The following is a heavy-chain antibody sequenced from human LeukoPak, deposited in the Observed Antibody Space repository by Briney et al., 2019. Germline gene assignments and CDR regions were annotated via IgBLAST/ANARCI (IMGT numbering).Heavy chain of an antibody. CDR1: GYTFTSYG. J-gene: IGHJ6*03. D-gene: IGHD5-18*01. Sequence: GASVKVSCKASGYTFTSYGISWVRQAPGQGLEWMGWISAYNGNTNYAQKLQGRVTMTTDTSTSTAYMELRSLRSDDTAVYYCARGAPSGYSYADLNRYYMDVWGKGTTVTVSS. CDR2: ISAYNGNT. CDR3: ARGAPSGYSYADLNRYYMDV. V-gene: IGHV1-18*01.